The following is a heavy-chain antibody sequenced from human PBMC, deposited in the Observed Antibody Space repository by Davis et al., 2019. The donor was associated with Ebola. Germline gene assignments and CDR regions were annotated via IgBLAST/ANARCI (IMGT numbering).Heavy chain of an antibody. CDR2: ISAYSGNT. J-gene: IGHJ4*02. Sequence: ASVKVSCKASGYSFTNYYIYWVRQAPGQGLEWMGWISAYSGNTNYAQKLQGRVTMTTDTSTSTAYMDLRSLRSDDTAVYYCARVGAPYYFDYWGQGTLVTVSS. CDR1: GYSFTNYY. D-gene: IGHD1-26*01. CDR3: ARVGAPYYFDY. V-gene: IGHV1-18*04.